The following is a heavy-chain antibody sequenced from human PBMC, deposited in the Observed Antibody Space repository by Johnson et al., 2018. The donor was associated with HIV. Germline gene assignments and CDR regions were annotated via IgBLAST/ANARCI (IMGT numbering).Heavy chain of an antibody. CDR3: ARATTSKDHAFDI. J-gene: IGHJ3*02. Sequence: QVQLVESGGGVVQPGKSLKVSCAASGFTFSSYDMHWVRQPPGKGLEWVAFIRYDGSNKYYADSVKGRFTISRDNSKNTLFLQMNSLRAEATAVFYCARATTSKDHAFDIWGQGTMVTVSS. D-gene: IGHD1-14*01. CDR2: IRYDGSNK. V-gene: IGHV3-30*02. CDR1: GFTFSSYD.